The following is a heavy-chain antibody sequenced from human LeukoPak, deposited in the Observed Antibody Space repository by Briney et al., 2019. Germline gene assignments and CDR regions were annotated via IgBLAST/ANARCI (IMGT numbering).Heavy chain of an antibody. Sequence: GGSLRLSCAASEFTFDSYAMSWVRQAPGKGLEWVSAISGSGGTTYYADSVKGRFTISRDNSRNTLYLQMSSLRAEDTAVYYCAKCPYGDYGWGYYFDYWGQGTLVTVSS. D-gene: IGHD4-17*01. CDR3: AKCPYGDYGWGYYFDY. V-gene: IGHV3-23*01. CDR1: EFTFDSYA. J-gene: IGHJ4*02. CDR2: ISGSGGTT.